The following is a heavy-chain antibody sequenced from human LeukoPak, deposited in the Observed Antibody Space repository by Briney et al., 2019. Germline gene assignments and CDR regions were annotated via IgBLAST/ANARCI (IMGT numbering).Heavy chain of an antibody. CDR1: GYTFTSYD. Sequence: ASVKVSCKASGYTFTSYDINWVRQATGQGLEWMGWMNPNSGNTGYAQKFQGRVTMTRNTSISTAYMELSSLRSEDTAVYYCARGSRLVRGVTSRRNYYSDYWGQGTLVTVSS. V-gene: IGHV1-8*01. D-gene: IGHD3-10*01. CDR2: MNPNSGNT. CDR3: ARGSRLVRGVTSRRNYYSDY. J-gene: IGHJ4*02.